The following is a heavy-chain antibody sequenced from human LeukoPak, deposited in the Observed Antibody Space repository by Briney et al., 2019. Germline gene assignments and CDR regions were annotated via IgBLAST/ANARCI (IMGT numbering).Heavy chain of an antibody. CDR2: INPNSGGT. J-gene: IGHJ3*02. D-gene: IGHD4-17*01. CDR1: GYTFTGYY. CDR3: AREGRAYGDYQSGDAFDI. Sequence: ASVKVSCKASGYTFTGYYMHWVRQAPGQGLEWMGWINPNSGGTNYAQKFQGRVTMTRDTSISTAYMELSRLRSDDTAVYYCAREGRAYGDYQSGDAFDIWGQGTMVTVSS. V-gene: IGHV1-2*02.